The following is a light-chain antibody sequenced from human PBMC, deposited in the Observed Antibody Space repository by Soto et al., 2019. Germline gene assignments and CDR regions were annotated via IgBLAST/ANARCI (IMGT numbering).Light chain of an antibody. CDR3: RQANSFPIT. CDR2: EAT. Sequence: DIHMTQSPSSVSVSLGDRVTITFPTSQRLNYLAGYQQKTGKAPKLLIYEATTLQSGVPPRFSGSGSGTDFTLTISSLQPEDFATYFCRQANSFPITFGQGTRLEIK. J-gene: IGKJ5*01. CDR1: QRLNY. V-gene: IGKV1-12*01.